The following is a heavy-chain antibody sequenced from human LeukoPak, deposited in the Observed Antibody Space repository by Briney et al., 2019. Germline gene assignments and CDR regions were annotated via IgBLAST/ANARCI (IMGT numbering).Heavy chain of an antibody. D-gene: IGHD6-19*01. CDR2: ILSDGSKE. CDR3: STDRPSRIAVAGIIDY. V-gene: IGHV3-33*01. J-gene: IGHJ4*02. Sequence: GGSLRLSCAASGFTFSSYGMHWVRQAPGKGLEWVAVILSDGSKEFYTDSVKGRFTISRDNSKNTLYLQMNSLKTEDTAVYYCSTDRPSRIAVAGIIDYWGRGTLVTVSS. CDR1: GFTFSSYG.